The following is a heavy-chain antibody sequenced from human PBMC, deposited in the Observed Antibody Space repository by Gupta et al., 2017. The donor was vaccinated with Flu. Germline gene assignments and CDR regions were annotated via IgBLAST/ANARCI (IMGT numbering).Heavy chain of an antibody. Sequence: GSAMHWGRQASGKGLEWVGRIRSKANNNAPSYAASVKGRFTISRDDSKNTAHLQMNSLKTEDTAVYYCTGSPVYAMDVWGQGTTVT. CDR1: GSA. CDR2: IRSKANNNAP. J-gene: IGHJ6*02. CDR3: TGSPVYAMDV. V-gene: IGHV3-73*01. D-gene: IGHD2-8*01.